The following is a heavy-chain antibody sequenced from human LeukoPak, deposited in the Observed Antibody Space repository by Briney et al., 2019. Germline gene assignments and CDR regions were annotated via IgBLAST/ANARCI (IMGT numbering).Heavy chain of an antibody. V-gene: IGHV3-53*05. CDR3: ARNWFDP. CDR2: IYSGGRT. Sequence: GGSLRLSCAACGCTVSSDYMSWVRQAAGKGLEWVSVIYSGGRTYYVDSVKGRFTISRDKSKNTVYLQMNSLRFEGTAMYYCARNWFDPWGQGTLVTVSS. CDR1: GCTVSSDY. J-gene: IGHJ5*02.